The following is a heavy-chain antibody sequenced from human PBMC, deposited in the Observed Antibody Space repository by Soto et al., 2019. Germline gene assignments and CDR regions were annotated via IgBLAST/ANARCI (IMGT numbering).Heavy chain of an antibody. CDR1: GGTFSNSA. V-gene: IGHV1-69*12. CDR2: IMPIFRTP. J-gene: IGHJ6*02. D-gene: IGHD2-2*01. Sequence: QVQLDQSGAEVKKPGSSVKLSCKASGGTFSNSAISRVRQAPGQGLEWMGGIMPIFRTPDYAQKFQARVTITADESTSTAYMELSGLKPDDTAVYYCARDKDRLQLGGNYYYILDVWGQGTTVTVSS. CDR3: ARDKDRLQLGGNYYYILDV.